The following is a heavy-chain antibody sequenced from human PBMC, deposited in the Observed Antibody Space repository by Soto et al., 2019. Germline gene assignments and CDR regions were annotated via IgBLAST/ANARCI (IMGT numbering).Heavy chain of an antibody. CDR2: MCYSGSG. CDR1: GYSVRTTTYS. Sequence: QPQLQESGPGLVKPSETVSLTCTVSGYSVRTTTYSWGWIRQAPGKGLEWIGSMCYSGSGDYNPSLKSRVTISVDTSKNQFSLQLASVTAADTAVYYCARHYMIRGVNNWFDPWGQGTLVTVSS. D-gene: IGHD3-10*01. J-gene: IGHJ5*02. CDR3: ARHYMIRGVNNWFDP. V-gene: IGHV4-39*01.